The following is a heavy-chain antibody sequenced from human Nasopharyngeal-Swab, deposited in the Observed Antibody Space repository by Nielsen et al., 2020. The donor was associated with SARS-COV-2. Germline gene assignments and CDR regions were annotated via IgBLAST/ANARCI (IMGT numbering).Heavy chain of an antibody. CDR3: ARDITLADIVVVPAAMDYYGMDV. CDR2: IKQDGSEK. D-gene: IGHD2-2*01. CDR1: GFTFSSYW. J-gene: IGHJ6*02. V-gene: IGHV3-7*01. Sequence: GESLKISCAASGFTFSSYWMSWVRQAPGKGLEWVANIKQDGSEKYHVDSVKGRFTISRDNAKNSLYLQMNSLRAEDTAVYYCARDITLADIVVVPAAMDYYGMDVWGQGTTVTVSS.